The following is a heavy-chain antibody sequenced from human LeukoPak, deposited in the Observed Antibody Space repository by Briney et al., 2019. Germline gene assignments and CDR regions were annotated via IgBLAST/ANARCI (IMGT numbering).Heavy chain of an antibody. Sequence: PSETLSLTCTVSGGSISSYYWSWIRQPPGKGLEWIGYIYYSGSTNYNPSLKSRVTISVDTSKDQFSLKLSSVTAADTAVYYCARVYGSGSYGWFDPWGQGTLVTVSS. D-gene: IGHD3-10*01. CDR2: IYYSGST. CDR1: GGSISSYY. J-gene: IGHJ5*02. V-gene: IGHV4-59*12. CDR3: ARVYGSGSYGWFDP.